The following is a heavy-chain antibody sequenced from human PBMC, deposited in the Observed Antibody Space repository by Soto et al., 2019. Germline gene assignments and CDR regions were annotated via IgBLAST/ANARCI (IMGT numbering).Heavy chain of an antibody. D-gene: IGHD2-2*02. CDR2: IVPIFGTA. V-gene: IGHV1-69*13. J-gene: IGHJ4*02. CDR3: AQTNRYCSSTSCYTTLDY. Sequence: SVKVSCKASGGTFSSYAISWVRQAPGQGLEWMGGIVPIFGTANYAQKFQGRVTITADESTSTAYMELSSLRSEDTAVYYCAQTNRYCSSTSCYTTLDYWGQGTLVTVSS. CDR1: GGTFSSYA.